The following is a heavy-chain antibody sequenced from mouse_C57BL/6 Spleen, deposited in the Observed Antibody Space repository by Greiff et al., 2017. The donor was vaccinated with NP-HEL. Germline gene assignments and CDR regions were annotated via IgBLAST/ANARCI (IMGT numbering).Heavy chain of an antibody. CDR1: GYTFTDYY. V-gene: IGHV1-19*01. J-gene: IGHJ2*01. Sequence: EVQLQQSGPVLVKPGASVKMSCKASGYTFTDYYMNWVKQSHGKSLEWIGVINPYNGGTSYKQKFKGKATLTVDKSSSTAYLELNSQTSEDSAVYYGGRCEYGGGYYFDYWGQGTTLTVSS. D-gene: IGHD1-2*01. CDR3: GRCEYGGGYYFDY. CDR2: INPYNGGT.